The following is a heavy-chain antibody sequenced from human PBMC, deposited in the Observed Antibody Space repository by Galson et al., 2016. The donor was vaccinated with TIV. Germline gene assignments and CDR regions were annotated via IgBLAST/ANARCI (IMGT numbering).Heavy chain of an antibody. J-gene: IGHJ5*02. CDR3: ARDQATLVARWFAP. CDR2: IDNDGSQT. CDR1: GFTFSTYW. D-gene: IGHD3-9*01. Sequence: SLRLSCAASGFTFSTYWMHWVRQVPGKGVMWVSRIDNDGSQTDYADSVRGRFTVSRDNAKNALYLQMSSLRAEDTAVYYCARDQATLVARWFAPWAQGTLVT. V-gene: IGHV3-74*01.